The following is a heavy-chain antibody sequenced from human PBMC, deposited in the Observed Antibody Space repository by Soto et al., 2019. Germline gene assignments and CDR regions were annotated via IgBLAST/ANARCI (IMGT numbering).Heavy chain of an antibody. CDR1: GGSISSGGYS. CDR2: IYHSGST. Sequence: QLQLQESGSGLVKPSQTLSLTCAVSGGSISSGGYSWSWIRQPPGKGLEWIGYIYHSGSTYYNPSLKSRVTISGDTSKNQCSLKLSSVTAADTAVYYCAAGGGLPRYYWGQGTLVTVSS. J-gene: IGHJ4*02. D-gene: IGHD5-12*01. CDR3: AAGGGLPRYY. V-gene: IGHV4-30-2*01.